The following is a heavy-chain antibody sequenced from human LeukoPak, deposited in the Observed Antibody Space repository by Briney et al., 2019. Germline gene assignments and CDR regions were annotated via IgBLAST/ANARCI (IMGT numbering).Heavy chain of an antibody. CDR1: GFTFSNAW. Sequence: GGSLRLSCAASGFTFSNAWMSWVRQAPGKGLEWVGRIKSKTDGGTTDYAAPVKGRFTISRDDSKNTLYLQMNSLKTEDTAVYYCTTDRVVWSRIVVVPAAGRYVWGKGTTVTVSS. J-gene: IGHJ6*04. D-gene: IGHD2-2*01. CDR2: IKSKTDGGTT. V-gene: IGHV3-15*01. CDR3: TTDRVVWSRIVVVPAAGRYV.